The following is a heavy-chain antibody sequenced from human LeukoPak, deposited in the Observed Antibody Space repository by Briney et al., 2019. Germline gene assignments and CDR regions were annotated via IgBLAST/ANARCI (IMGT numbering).Heavy chain of an antibody. D-gene: IGHD7-27*01. V-gene: IGHV3-23*01. CDR1: GFTFSSYP. Sequence: PGGSLRLSCAASGFTFSSYPMIWVRQAPGKGLEWVSSVSPSGGSTYYAASVKGRFTISRDNSKNTLYLQMNSLRAEDTAVYHCAKPAAGPTTWGGGQGTLVTVSS. CDR2: VSPSGGST. CDR3: AKPAAGPTTWG. J-gene: IGHJ4*02.